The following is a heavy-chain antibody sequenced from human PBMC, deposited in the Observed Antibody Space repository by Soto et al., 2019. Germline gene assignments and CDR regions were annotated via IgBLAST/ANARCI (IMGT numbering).Heavy chain of an antibody. J-gene: IGHJ3*02. V-gene: IGHV1-46*01. CDR2: INPSGGST. CDR3: ARGNYFDNNGPFSDAFDI. Sequence: ASVKVSCKASGYTFTSYYMHWVRQAPGQGLEWMGIINPSGGSTSYAQKFQGRVTMTRDTSTSTVYMELSSLRSEDTAVYYCARGNYFDNNGPFSDAFDIWGQGTMVTVSS. CDR1: GYTFTSYY. D-gene: IGHD3-22*01.